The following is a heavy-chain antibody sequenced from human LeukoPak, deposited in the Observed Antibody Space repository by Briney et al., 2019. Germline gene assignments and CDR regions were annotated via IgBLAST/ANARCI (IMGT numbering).Heavy chain of an antibody. CDR2: IYSGCRT. Sequence: GGSLRLSCAASGFTVSSNYMSWVRPAPGKGLGWVSVIYSGCRTYYADSVNGRFTISRDNSKNTLFLQMNSLRPEDTAAYSCAKGGIYCIGTSCSPRYYCDYWGQGTLVTVSS. CDR3: AKGGIYCIGTSCSPRYYCDY. V-gene: IGHV3-53*01. CDR1: GFTVSSNY. J-gene: IGHJ4*02. D-gene: IGHD2-2*01.